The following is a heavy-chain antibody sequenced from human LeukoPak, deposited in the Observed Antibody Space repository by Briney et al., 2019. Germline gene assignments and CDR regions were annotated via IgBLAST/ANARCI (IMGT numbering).Heavy chain of an antibody. V-gene: IGHV3-15*01. CDR2: KTEAEDGTT. CDR3: TSALNLVLGELLGY. J-gene: IGHJ4*02. Sequence: SGGSLRLSCAASGFIFSKAWMAWVRQAPGKGLEWVGHKTEAEDGTTDYAAAVKGRFTISRDDAKSTLYLQMNSLNTEDTAVYFCTSALNLVLGELLGYWGQGTLVTVSS. D-gene: IGHD3-16*01. CDR1: GFIFSKAW.